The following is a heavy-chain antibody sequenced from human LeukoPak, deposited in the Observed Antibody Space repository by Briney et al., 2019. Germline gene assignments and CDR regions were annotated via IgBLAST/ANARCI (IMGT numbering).Heavy chain of an antibody. V-gene: IGHV1-2*02. CDR1: GYTFTGYY. Sequence: ASVKVSCKASGYTFTGYYMHGVRQAPGQGLECMGWINPNSGGTNYAQKFQGRVTMTRDTSIRTAYMELSRLRSDETAVYYCATGGYFDWLPDYWGQGTLVTVSS. CDR2: INPNSGGT. D-gene: IGHD3-9*01. CDR3: ATGGYFDWLPDY. J-gene: IGHJ4*02.